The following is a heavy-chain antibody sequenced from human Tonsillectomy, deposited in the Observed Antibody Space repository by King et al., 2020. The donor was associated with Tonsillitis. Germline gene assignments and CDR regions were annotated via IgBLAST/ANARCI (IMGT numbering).Heavy chain of an antibody. D-gene: IGHD5-12*01. CDR1: GYTFTFYG. V-gene: IGHV1-18*01. J-gene: IGHJ5*02. Sequence: VQLVESGAEVKKPGASVKVSCKASGYTFTFYGITWVRQAPGQGVEWRGWISTSKGNTNYAQKPQGRVTMTTDTSTNTAYMELRSLRSDDSAVYYCARGGPGPWLPRDCFDPWGQGTLVTVSS. CDR2: ISTSKGNT. CDR3: ARGGPGPWLPRDCFDP.